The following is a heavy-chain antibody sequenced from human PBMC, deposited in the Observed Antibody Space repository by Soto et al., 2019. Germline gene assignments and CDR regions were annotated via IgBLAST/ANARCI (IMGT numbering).Heavy chain of an antibody. CDR2: INAGNGNT. CDR3: ARDFGYSSSPRNWFDP. D-gene: IGHD6-13*01. Sequence: ASVKVSCTASGDTFTSYAMHWVRQAPGQRLEWMGWINAGNGNTKYSQKFQGRVTITRDTSASTAYMELSSLRSEDTAVYYCARDFGYSSSPRNWFDPWGQGTLVTVSS. V-gene: IGHV1-3*01. CDR1: GDTFTSYA. J-gene: IGHJ5*02.